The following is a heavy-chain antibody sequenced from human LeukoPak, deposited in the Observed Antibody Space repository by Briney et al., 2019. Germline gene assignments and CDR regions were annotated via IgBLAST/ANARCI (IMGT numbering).Heavy chain of an antibody. CDR2: IYTGGTT. J-gene: IGHJ4*02. CDR3: ARVHSSSWAYFDN. D-gene: IGHD6-13*01. CDR1: GFTVNSQY. Sequence: GGSLRLSCAASGFTVNSQYMSWVRQAPGKGLEGVSVIYTGGTTYYADSVKGRFTISRDNSKNTLYLQMDSLRAEDTAVYYCARVHSSSWAYFDNWGQGTLVTVSS. V-gene: IGHV3-66*01.